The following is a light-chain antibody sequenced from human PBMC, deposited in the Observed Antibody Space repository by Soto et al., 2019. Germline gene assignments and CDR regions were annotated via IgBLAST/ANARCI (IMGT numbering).Light chain of an antibody. V-gene: IGKV1-39*01. CDR2: DAS. CDR3: QQSYNTPLT. CDR1: QTISTY. Sequence: IEVTQSPSSLAASVGDRVTITCRASQTISTYVNWYRQKSGAAPELLIYDASTLQSGVPSRFRGGGSGTDFTLTISSLQLDDLATYYCQQSYNTPLTFGQGTKVEIK. J-gene: IGKJ1*01.